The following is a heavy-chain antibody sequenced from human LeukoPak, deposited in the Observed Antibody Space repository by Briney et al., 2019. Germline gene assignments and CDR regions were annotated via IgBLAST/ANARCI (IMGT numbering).Heavy chain of an antibody. CDR1: GYTFIAYY. CDR2: INPNTGDT. V-gene: IGHV1-2*02. J-gene: IGHJ4*02. D-gene: IGHD3-3*02. Sequence: ASVKVSCKTSGYTFIAYYVHWVRQAPGQGREWMGWINPNTGDTSYAQQFQGRVTMTRDTSISTVYMELSSLRSDDTAVYYCARVVFDGSISRRFDSWGQGTQVAVSS. CDR3: ARVVFDGSISRRFDS.